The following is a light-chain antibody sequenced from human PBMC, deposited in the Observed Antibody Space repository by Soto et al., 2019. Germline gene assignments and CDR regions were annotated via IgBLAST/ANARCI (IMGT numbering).Light chain of an antibody. CDR1: SSDVGGYNY. CDR2: EVS. J-gene: IGLJ1*01. Sequence: QSALTQPASVSGSPGQSIAISCTGTSSDVGGYNYVSWYQQLPGKAPKLLISEVSNRPSGVSHRFSGSKSGNTASLTISGLQAEDEADYYCSSYRTGGPLVFGPGTKGTVL. CDR3: SSYRTGGPLV. V-gene: IGLV2-14*01.